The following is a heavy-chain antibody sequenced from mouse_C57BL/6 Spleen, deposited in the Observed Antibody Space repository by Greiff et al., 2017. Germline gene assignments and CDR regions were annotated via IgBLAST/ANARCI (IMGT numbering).Heavy chain of an antibody. CDR3: ARTSSGYDFDY. J-gene: IGHJ2*01. D-gene: IGHD3-2*02. CDR2: IHPNSGST. V-gene: IGHV1-64*01. Sequence: VQLQQPGAELVKPGASVKLSCKASGYTFTSYWMHWVKQRPGQGLEWIGMIHPNSGSTNYNEKFKSKATLTVDKSSSTAYMQLSSLTSEDSAVYYCARTSSGYDFDYWGQGTTLTVSS. CDR1: GYTFTSYW.